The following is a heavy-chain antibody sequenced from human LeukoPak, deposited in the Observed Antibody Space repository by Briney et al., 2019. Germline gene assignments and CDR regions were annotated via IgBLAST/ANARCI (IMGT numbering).Heavy chain of an antibody. CDR2: IGSSGSTI. V-gene: IGHV3-11*01. CDR1: GFTFSDYY. J-gene: IGHJ3*02. D-gene: IGHD6-13*01. CDR3: ASVGPSSWAGIYAFDI. Sequence: PGGSLRLSCAASGFTFSDYYMSWIRQAPGKGLEWVSYIGSSGSTIYYADSVKGRFTISRDNAKNSLYLQMNSLRAEDTAVYYCASVGPSSWAGIYAFDIWGQGTMVTVPS.